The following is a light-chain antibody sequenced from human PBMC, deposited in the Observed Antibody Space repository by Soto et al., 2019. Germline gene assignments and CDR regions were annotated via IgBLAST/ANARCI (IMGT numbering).Light chain of an antibody. CDR1: SSNIGRNP. CDR3: GTWDSSLSAEV. J-gene: IGLJ2*01. V-gene: IGLV1-51*01. CDR2: DNN. Sequence: QSVLTQPPSVSAAPEQKVTISCSGSSSNIGRNPVSWYQQLPGTAPKLLIYDNNNRPSGIPDRFSASKSGTSATLGITGLQTGDEADYYCGTWDSSLSAEVFGGGTKLTVL.